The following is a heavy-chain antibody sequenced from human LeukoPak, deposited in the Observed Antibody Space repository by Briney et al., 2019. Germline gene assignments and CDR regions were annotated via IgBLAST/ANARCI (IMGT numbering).Heavy chain of an antibody. CDR1: GFTFSSYA. D-gene: IGHD6-19*01. J-gene: IGHJ4*02. CDR3: VKAIAVAGTGLDY. V-gene: IGHV3-64D*06. Sequence: PGGSLRLSCSASGFTFSSYAMHWVRQAPGKGLEYVSAISSNGGSTYYADSVKGRFTISRDNSKNTLCLQMSSLRAEDTAVYYCVKAIAVAGTGLDYWGQGTLVTVSS. CDR2: ISSNGGST.